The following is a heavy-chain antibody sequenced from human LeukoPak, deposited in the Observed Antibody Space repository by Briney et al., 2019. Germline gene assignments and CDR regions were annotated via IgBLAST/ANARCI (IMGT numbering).Heavy chain of an antibody. CDR1: GGSFSGYY. J-gene: IGHJ4*02. V-gene: IGHV4-34*01. D-gene: IGHD6-19*01. CDR3: ARNSGWYGSPFDY. CDR2: INHSGST. Sequence: PSETLSLTCAVYGGSFSGYYRSWIRQPPGKGLEWIGEINHSGSTNYNPSLKSRVTISVDTSKNQFSLKLSSVTAADTAVYYCARNSGWYGSPFDYWGQGTLVTVSS.